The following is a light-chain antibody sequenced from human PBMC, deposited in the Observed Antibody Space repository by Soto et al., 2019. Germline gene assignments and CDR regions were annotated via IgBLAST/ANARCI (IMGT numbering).Light chain of an antibody. J-gene: IGKJ1*01. Sequence: DIQITQSPSTLSASVGDRVTITCRASQSISSWLAWYQQKPGKAPKLLIYDASSLESGVPSRFSGRGSGTEFTLTIGSXQPDDFATYYCQQYETFSGRFGPGTKVDTK. CDR1: QSISSW. CDR3: QQYETFSGR. CDR2: DAS. V-gene: IGKV1-5*01.